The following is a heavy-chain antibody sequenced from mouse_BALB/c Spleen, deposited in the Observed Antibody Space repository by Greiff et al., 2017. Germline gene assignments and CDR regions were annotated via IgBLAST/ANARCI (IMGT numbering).Heavy chain of an antibody. CDR3: ARVGYYASLAMDY. V-gene: IGHV2-2*02. CDR2: IWSGGST. D-gene: IGHD2-3*01. CDR1: GFSLTSYG. J-gene: IGHJ4*01. Sequence: VHLVESGPGLVQPSQSLSITCTVSGFSLTSYGVHWVRQSPGKGLEWLGVIWSGGSTDYNAAFISRLSISKDNSKSQVFFKMNSLQANDTAIYYCARVGYYASLAMDYWGQGTSVTVSS.